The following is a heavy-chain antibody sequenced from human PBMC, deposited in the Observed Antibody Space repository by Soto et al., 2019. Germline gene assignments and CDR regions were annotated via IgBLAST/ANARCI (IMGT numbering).Heavy chain of an antibody. D-gene: IGHD6-25*01. CDR2: IYTGGST. CDR1: GFTVTTDY. Sequence: GGSLRLSCAASGFTVTTDYIHWVRQAPGKGLEWVSVIYTGGSTYYVDSVKGRFTISRDNSKNTVFLQMKSLRVEDTAVYYCARDRGDDYLDSWGQGTLVTVSS. V-gene: IGHV3-66*01. CDR3: ARDRGDDYLDS. J-gene: IGHJ4*02.